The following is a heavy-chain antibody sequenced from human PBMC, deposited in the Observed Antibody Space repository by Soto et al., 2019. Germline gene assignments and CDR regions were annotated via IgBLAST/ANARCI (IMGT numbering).Heavy chain of an antibody. CDR2: INHSGST. V-gene: IGHV4-34*01. CDR3: ARRGGSRSSTSCYAYFDY. Sequence: SETLSLACAVYGGSFSGYYWSWIRQPPGKGLEWIGEINHSGSTNYNPSLKSRVTISVDTSKNQFSLKLSSVTAADTAVYYCARRGGSRSSTSCYAYFDYWGQGTLVTVSS. D-gene: IGHD2-2*01. CDR1: GGSFSGYY. J-gene: IGHJ4*02.